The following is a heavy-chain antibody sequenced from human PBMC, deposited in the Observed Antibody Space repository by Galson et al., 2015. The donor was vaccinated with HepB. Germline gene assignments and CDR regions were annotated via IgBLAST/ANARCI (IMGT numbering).Heavy chain of an antibody. CDR1: GFTFSSYA. D-gene: IGHD6-6*01. CDR2: ISYDGSNK. V-gene: IGHV3-30-3*01. J-gene: IGHJ4*02. CDR3: AKDASYSSSPFDY. Sequence: SLRLSCAASGFTFSSYAMHWVRQAPGKGLEWVAVISYDGSNKYYADSVKGRFTISRDNSKNTLYLQMNSLRAEDTAVYYCAKDASYSSSPFDYWGQGTLVTVSS.